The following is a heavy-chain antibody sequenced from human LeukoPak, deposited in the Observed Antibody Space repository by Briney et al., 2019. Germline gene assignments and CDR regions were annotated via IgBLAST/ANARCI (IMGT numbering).Heavy chain of an antibody. CDR2: IYYSGGT. D-gene: IGHD5-24*01. J-gene: IGHJ6*02. V-gene: IGHV4-59*01. Sequence: PSETLSLTCTVSGGSISSYYWSWIRQPPGKGLEWIGYIYYSGGTNYNPSLRSRVTISVDTSKNQFSLKLSSVTAADTAVYYCARDRVEMATIYYYYGMDVWGQGTTVTVSS. CDR1: GGSISSYY. CDR3: ARDRVEMATIYYYYGMDV.